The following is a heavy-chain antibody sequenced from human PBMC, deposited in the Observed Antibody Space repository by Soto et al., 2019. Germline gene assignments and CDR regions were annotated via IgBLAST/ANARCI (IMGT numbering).Heavy chain of an antibody. CDR2: IYPGDSDT. V-gene: IGHV5-51*01. D-gene: IGHD2-8*01. CDR1: GYTFTSYW. CDR3: RRQLGVDADNWFHP. Sequence: GESLKISCVASGYTFTSYWIGWVRQMPGKGLEWMGIIYPGDSDTRYSPSFRGQVTISADKSISTAYLQWSSLKASDSAVYYCRRQLGVDADNWFHPWGQGTLVTVSS. J-gene: IGHJ5*02.